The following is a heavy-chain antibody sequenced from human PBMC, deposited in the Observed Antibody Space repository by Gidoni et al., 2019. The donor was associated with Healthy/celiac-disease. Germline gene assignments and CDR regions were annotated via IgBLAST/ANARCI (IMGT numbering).Heavy chain of an antibody. CDR2: IYSTGST. CDR3: ARVGDCGGDCYLYWYFDL. Sequence: QVQLQESGQGLVKPSETLSLTCTVSGGSIRSYSWSWIRQPPGKGLEWIGYIYSTGSTNYTPSLKSRVTISVDTSKNQFSLKLSSVTAADTAVYYCARVGDCGGDCYLYWYFDLWGRGTLVTVSS. V-gene: IGHV4-59*01. D-gene: IGHD2-21*02. J-gene: IGHJ2*01. CDR1: GGSIRSYS.